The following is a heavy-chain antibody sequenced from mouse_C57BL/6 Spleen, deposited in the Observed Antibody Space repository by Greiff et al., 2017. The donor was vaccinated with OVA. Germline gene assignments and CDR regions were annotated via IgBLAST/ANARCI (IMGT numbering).Heavy chain of an antibody. D-gene: IGHD1-1*01. J-gene: IGHJ2*01. Sequence: VKLMESGAELVRPGASVTLSCKASGYTFTDYEMHWVKQTPVHGLEWIGAIDPETGGTAYNQKFKGKAILTADKSSSTAYMELRSLTSEDSAVYYCTRYGKTDWGQGTTLTVSS. V-gene: IGHV1-15*01. CDR3: TRYGKTD. CDR2: IDPETGGT. CDR1: GYTFTDYE.